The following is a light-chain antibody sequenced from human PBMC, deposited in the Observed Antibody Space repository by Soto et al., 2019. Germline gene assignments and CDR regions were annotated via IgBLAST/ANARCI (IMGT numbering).Light chain of an antibody. V-gene: IGLV2-8*01. CDR3: SSYAGSNNV. Sequence: QSVLTQPASVSGSPGQSITISCTGTSSDVGGYNYVSWYQQHPGKAPKLMIYDVSKRPSGVPDRFSGSKSGNTASLTVSGLQAEDEADYYCSSYAGSNNVFGTGTKVTVL. CDR2: DVS. CDR1: SSDVGGYNY. J-gene: IGLJ1*01.